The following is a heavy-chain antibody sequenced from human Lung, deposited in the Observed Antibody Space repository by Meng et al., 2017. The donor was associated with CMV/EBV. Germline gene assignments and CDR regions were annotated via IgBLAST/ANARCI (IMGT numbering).Heavy chain of an antibody. D-gene: IGHD2-2*01. J-gene: IGHJ6*02. Sequence: SVXVSCKASGGTFSSYTTSWVRQAPGQGLEWMGRIIPTLGIANYAQKFQGRVTITADKSTGTAYMELSSLRSEDTAVYYCAINIVVVPAADFHYHYYGMDVWGQRTTVTVSS. V-gene: IGHV1-69*02. CDR2: IIPTLGIA. CDR3: AINIVVVPAADFHYHYYGMDV. CDR1: GGTFSSYT.